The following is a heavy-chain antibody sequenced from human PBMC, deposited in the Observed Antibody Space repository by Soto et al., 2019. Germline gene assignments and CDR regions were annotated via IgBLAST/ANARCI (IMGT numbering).Heavy chain of an antibody. D-gene: IGHD3-10*01. V-gene: IGHV3-23*01. CDR1: GFTFGTTD. CDR3: VKNSGWFNT. J-gene: IGHJ5*02. Sequence: QLLQSGGGLVQPGGSLTLSCAASGFTFGTTDMSWVRQAPGEGLEWVSTIDGSGGITYYADSVKGRFTISRDNSRNTVYLQMNSRRGDDTALYYCVKNSGWFNTWGQGAQVTVSS. CDR2: IDGSGGIT.